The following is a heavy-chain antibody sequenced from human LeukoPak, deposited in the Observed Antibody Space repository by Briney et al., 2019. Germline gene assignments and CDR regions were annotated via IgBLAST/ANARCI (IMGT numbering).Heavy chain of an antibody. V-gene: IGHV1-69*13. CDR1: GGTFSSYA. CDR3: ARDLRRTSREVDY. J-gene: IGHJ4*02. Sequence: ASVKVSCKASGGTFSSYAISWVRQAPGQGLEWMGGIIPIFGTANYAQKFQGRVTITADESTSTAYMELSSLRSEDTAVYYCARDLRRTSREVDYWGQGTLVTVSS. CDR2: IIPIFGTA. D-gene: IGHD1-14*01.